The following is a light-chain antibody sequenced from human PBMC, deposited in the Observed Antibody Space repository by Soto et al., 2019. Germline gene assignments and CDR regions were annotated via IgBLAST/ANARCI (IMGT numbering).Light chain of an antibody. CDR1: QSLLYINGYNY. J-gene: IGKJ1*01. CDR2: MAS. CDR3: MQALQTPPA. V-gene: IGKV2-28*01. Sequence: DIVMTQSPVYLSVTPGEPASISCISSQSLLYINGYNYLDWYLQKPGQSPQLLICMASDRASGVPDRFSGSGSGNNFTLKISRVQAEDVGIYYCMQALQTPPAFGQGTKVEI.